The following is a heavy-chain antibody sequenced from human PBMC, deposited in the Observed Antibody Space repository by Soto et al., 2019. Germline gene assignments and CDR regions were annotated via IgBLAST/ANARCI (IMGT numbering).Heavy chain of an antibody. J-gene: IGHJ4*02. CDR3: ARSTRSTGSFRFDY. D-gene: IGHD1-26*01. CDR2: IYHSGST. V-gene: IGHV4-30-2*01. CDR1: GGSFNSGGFS. Sequence: QLQLQESGSGLVKPSQTLSLTCAVSGGSFNSGGFSWSWIRQPPGKGLEWIGYIYHSGSTYYNPSLKSRVAISVDRSKNQFSLELTSVTAADTAVYYCARSTRSTGSFRFDYWGQGTLVTVSS.